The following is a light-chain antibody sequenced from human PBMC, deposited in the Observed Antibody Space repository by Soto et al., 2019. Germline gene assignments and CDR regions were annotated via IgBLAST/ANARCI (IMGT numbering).Light chain of an antibody. Sequence: LTQPASVSGSPGQSITISCTGSSSDVGRFNFVSWYQQHPGKAPKLLIYEVIKRPSGVSSRFSASKSGNTASLTISGLQAEDEADYYCCSYAYSTTFVFGTGTRSPS. CDR3: CSYAYSTTFV. J-gene: IGLJ1*01. CDR1: SSDVGRFNF. V-gene: IGLV2-23*02. CDR2: EVI.